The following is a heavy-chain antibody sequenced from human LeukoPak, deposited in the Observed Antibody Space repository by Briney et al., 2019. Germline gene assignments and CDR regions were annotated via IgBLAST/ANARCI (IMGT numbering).Heavy chain of an antibody. J-gene: IGHJ4*02. CDR1: GGSISSSSYY. D-gene: IGHD3-3*01. Sequence: KPSETLSLTCTVSGGSISSSSYYWGWIRQPPGKGLEWIGSIYYSGSTYYNPSLKSRVTISVDTSKNQFSLKLSSATAADTAVYYCARKGLRLLDWLSEYFFGYWGQGNLVTVSS. V-gene: IGHV4-39*01. CDR2: IYYSGST. CDR3: ARKGLRLLDWLSEYFFGY.